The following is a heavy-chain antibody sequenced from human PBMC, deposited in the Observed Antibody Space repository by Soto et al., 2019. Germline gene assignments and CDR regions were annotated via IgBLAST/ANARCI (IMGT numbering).Heavy chain of an antibody. D-gene: IGHD2-21*01. CDR3: ARVNGCAGDCYSGLLDY. CDR2: IWYDGSKE. J-gene: IGHJ4*02. CDR1: GFSFSSYG. Sequence: GGSLRLSCAASGFSFSSYGMHWVRQAPCKGLEWLALIWYDGSKELYADAVKGRFTISRDNSKNTAYLQMNSLRAEDTAVYFCARVNGCAGDCYSGLLDYWGQGTLVTVSS. V-gene: IGHV3-33*01.